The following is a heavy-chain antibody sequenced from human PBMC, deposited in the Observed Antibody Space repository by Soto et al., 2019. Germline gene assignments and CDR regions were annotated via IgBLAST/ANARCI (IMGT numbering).Heavy chain of an antibody. J-gene: IGHJ3*02. CDR2: ISYDGSNK. Sequence: HPGGSLRLSCAASGFTFSSYGMHWVRQAPGKGLEWVAVISYDGSNKYYADSVKGRFTISRDNSKNTLYLQMNSLRAEDTAVYYCAILVVAAGHDAFDIWGQGTMVTVSS. CDR1: GFTFSSYG. D-gene: IGHD2-15*01. CDR3: AILVVAAGHDAFDI. V-gene: IGHV3-30*03.